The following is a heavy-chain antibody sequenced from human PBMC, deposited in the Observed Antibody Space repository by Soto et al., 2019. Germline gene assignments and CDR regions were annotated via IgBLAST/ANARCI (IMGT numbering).Heavy chain of an antibody. D-gene: IGHD5-18*01. CDR3: ARVHYSDGPFDY. Sequence: GGSLRLSCAASGFPFSIYWMSWVRQAPGKGLEWVANIKQDGSEKYYVDSVKGRFTISRDNAKNSLYLQMNSLRAEDTAVYYCARVHYSDGPFDYWGQGTLVTVSS. CDR2: IKQDGSEK. J-gene: IGHJ4*02. CDR1: GFPFSIYW. V-gene: IGHV3-7*01.